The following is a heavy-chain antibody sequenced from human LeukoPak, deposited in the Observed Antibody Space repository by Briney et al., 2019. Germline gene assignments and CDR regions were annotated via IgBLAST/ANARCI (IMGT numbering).Heavy chain of an antibody. CDR1: GGTFSSYA. Sequence: SVTVSCKASGGTFSSYAISWVRHGPRQGLEWMGGIILIFGTATYAQKSQSRVTITADESTSTAYMELSSLRSEDTAVYYCARGIVGATIDYWGQGTLVTVSS. D-gene: IGHD1-26*01. CDR3: ARGIVGATIDY. V-gene: IGHV1-69*13. CDR2: IILIFGTA. J-gene: IGHJ4*02.